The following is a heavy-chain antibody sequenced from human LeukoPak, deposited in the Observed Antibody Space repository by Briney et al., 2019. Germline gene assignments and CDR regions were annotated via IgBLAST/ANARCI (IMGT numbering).Heavy chain of an antibody. Sequence: GGSLRLSCAASGFTFSSYGMHWVRQAPGKGLEWVAVIWYDGSNQYYADSVKGRFTISRDNSKNTLYLQMNSLRAEDTAVFYCAREDTGTTGITGAFDIWGQGTMVTVSS. D-gene: IGHD1-1*01. CDR3: AREDTGTTGITGAFDI. J-gene: IGHJ3*02. CDR2: IWYDGSNQ. CDR1: GFTFSSYG. V-gene: IGHV3-33*01.